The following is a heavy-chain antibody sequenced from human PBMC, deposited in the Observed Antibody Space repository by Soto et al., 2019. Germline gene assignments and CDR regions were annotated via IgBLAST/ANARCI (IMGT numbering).Heavy chain of an antibody. CDR3: AGFVVPASRNSDFDY. CDR2: IYYSGST. CDR1: VISVITSDYY. V-gene: IGHV4-39*01. D-gene: IGHD2-15*01. Sequence: PSETLSLTCTVSVISVITSDYYWGWVRQPPGKGLDWIGNIYYSGSTFYNPSLRSRVTLSVDTSKNQFSLRLNSVTAADTAVYFCAGFVVPASRNSDFDYWGQGTLVTVSS. J-gene: IGHJ4*02.